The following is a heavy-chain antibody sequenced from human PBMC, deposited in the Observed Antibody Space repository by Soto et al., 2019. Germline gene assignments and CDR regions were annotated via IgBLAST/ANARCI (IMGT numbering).Heavy chain of an antibody. J-gene: IGHJ3*02. Sequence: QITLKESGPTLVKPTQTLTLTCTFSGFSLSTNGVGVSWIRQPPGKALEWLALIYWDDDKRYSPSLRSRLTISKDTSKNPVVLTLTNMDPVDTAKYYSSYHLLAWGDAFDIWGQGTMVTVSS. V-gene: IGHV2-5*02. CDR2: IYWDDDK. D-gene: IGHD3-16*02. CDR1: GFSLSTNGVG. CDR3: SYHLLAWGDAFDI.